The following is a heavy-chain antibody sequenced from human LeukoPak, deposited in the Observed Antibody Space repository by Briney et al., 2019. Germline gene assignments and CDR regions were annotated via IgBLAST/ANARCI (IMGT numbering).Heavy chain of an antibody. CDR2: INAGNGNT. V-gene: IGHV1-3*01. Sequence: ASVKVSCKASGYTFTIYAMHWVRQAPGQRLEWMGWINAGNGNTKYSQKFQGRVTIIRDTSASTAYMELSSLRSEDTAVYYCAREPGIAVAGQNEYFQHWGQGTLVTVSS. CDR3: AREPGIAVAGQNEYFQH. CDR1: GYTFTIYA. D-gene: IGHD6-19*01. J-gene: IGHJ1*01.